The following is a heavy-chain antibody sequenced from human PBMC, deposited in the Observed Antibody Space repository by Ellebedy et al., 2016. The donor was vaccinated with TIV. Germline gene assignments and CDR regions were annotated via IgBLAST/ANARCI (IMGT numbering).Heavy chain of an antibody. CDR1: GFTFSSYW. CDR3: AKRGGGSKHFFDY. J-gene: IGHJ4*02. D-gene: IGHD2-15*01. Sequence: GGSLRLXXAASGFTFSSYWMHWVRQAPGKGLVWVSRINSDGSSTSYADSVKGRFTISRDNSKNTLYLQMNSLRAEDTAVYYCAKRGGGSKHFFDYWGQGTLVTVSS. CDR2: INSDGSST. V-gene: IGHV3-74*01.